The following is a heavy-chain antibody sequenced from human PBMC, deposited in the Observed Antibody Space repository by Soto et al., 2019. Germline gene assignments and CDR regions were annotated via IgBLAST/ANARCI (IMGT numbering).Heavy chain of an antibody. CDR3: ARSDGRY. J-gene: IGHJ4*02. V-gene: IGHV4-39*07. CDR2: VYNNGQT. CDR1: GGSMTRSAYY. Sequence: SETLSLTCTVAGGSMTRSAYYWGWIRQPPGNELQYIGSVYNNGQTYYNPSLTSPVTISIGTSKNQFSLKLSSVTAADTAVYYCARSDGRYWGQGTLVTVS.